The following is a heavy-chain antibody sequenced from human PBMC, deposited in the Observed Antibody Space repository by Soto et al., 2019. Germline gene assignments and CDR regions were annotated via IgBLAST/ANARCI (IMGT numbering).Heavy chain of an antibody. Sequence: EVQLVESGGGLVQPGGSLRLSCAASGFTFSSYSMNWVRQAPGKGLEWVSDISSSSSTIYYADSVKGRFTISRDNAKNSLYLQMNSLRGGDTAVYYWGRGGVGADFDYWGQGTLVTVSS. CDR1: GFTFSSYS. CDR2: ISSSSSTI. D-gene: IGHD1-26*01. J-gene: IGHJ4*02. CDR3: GRGGVGADFDY. V-gene: IGHV3-48*01.